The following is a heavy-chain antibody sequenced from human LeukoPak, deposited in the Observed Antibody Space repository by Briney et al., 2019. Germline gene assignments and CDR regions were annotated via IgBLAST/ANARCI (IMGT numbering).Heavy chain of an antibody. CDR2: ISAYNGNT. CDR3: ARPQYRSSWLGDAFDI. V-gene: IGHV1-18*01. D-gene: IGHD6-13*01. Sequence: ASVKVSCKASGGTFSSYAISWVRQAPGQGLERMGWISAYNGNTNYAQKLQGRVTMTTDTSTSTAYMELRSLRSDDTAVYYCARPQYRSSWLGDAFDIWGQGTMVTVS. J-gene: IGHJ3*02. CDR1: GGTFSSYA.